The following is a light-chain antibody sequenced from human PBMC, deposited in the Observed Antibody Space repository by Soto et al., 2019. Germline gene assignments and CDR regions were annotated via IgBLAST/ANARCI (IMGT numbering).Light chain of an antibody. V-gene: IGLV4-69*01. CDR3: QTWDTGIVL. Sequence: QLVLTQSPSASASLGASVKLTFTLSSGHSNYAIAWHQQLPVKGPRYLMKVNSDGSHSKGDGIPDRFSGSSSGAGRYLTISGLQSEDEADYYCQTWDTGIVLFGGGTKLTVL. J-gene: IGLJ2*01. CDR1: SGHSNYA. CDR2: VNSDGSH.